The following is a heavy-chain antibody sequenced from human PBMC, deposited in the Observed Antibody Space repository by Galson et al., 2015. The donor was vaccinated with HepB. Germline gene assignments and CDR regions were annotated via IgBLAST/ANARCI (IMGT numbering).Heavy chain of an antibody. CDR2: IKQDGSEK. CDR1: GFMFSSSW. CDR3: ARDHPYDFWSGRLDV. D-gene: IGHD3-3*01. V-gene: IGHV3-7*03. J-gene: IGHJ4*02. Sequence: SLRLSCAASGFMFSSSWMTWVRQAPGKGLEWVANIKQDGSEKYYVDSVKGRFSIYRDNDKNSLFLQMNSLRAEDTAVYYCARDHPYDFWSGRLDVWGQGTLVTVSS.